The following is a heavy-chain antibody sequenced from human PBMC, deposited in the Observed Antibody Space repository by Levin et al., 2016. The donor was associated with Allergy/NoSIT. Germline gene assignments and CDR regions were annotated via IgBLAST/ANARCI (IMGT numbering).Heavy chain of an antibody. CDR2: IYNSGNT. V-gene: IGHV4-38-2*01. CDR1: GYSISSGYY. Sequence: SETLSLTCAVFGYSISSGYYWGWIRQPPGKGLEWIGSIYNSGNTYYNPSLKSRVTISADMSKNQFSLKLSSVTAADTAVYYCARAVYYGSGRSYFDYWGQGTLVTVSS. D-gene: IGHD3-10*01. J-gene: IGHJ4*02. CDR3: ARAVYYGSGRSYFDY.